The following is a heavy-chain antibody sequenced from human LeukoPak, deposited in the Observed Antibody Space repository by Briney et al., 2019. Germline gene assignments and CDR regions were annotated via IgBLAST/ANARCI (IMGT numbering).Heavy chain of an antibody. J-gene: IGHJ4*02. CDR2: ISGSGGST. CDR1: GFTFSSHA. D-gene: IGHD3-16*01. Sequence: PGGSLRLSCAASGFTFSSHAMSWVRQAPGKGLEGVSAISGSGGSTYYADSVKGRFTISRDNSKHTLYLQMNSLRAEDTAVYYCARLRGYYFDYWGQGTLVTVSS. CDR3: ARLRGYYFDY. V-gene: IGHV3-23*01.